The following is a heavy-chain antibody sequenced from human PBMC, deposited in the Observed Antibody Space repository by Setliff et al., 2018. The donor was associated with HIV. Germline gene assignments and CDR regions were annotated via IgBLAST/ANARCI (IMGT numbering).Heavy chain of an antibody. Sequence: SETLSLTCTVSGDSTTSSGYYWGWIRQSPGKGLEWIGEVHHSGRTTNYNPSLKSRVTMSVDTSKNQFSLKLASVTAADTGTYYCARDSEPMSGTWYDYWGQGTLVTVSS. V-gene: IGHV4-39*07. CDR1: GDSTTSSGYY. J-gene: IGHJ4*02. CDR2: VHHSGRTT. D-gene: IGHD1-1*01. CDR3: ARDSEPMSGTWYDY.